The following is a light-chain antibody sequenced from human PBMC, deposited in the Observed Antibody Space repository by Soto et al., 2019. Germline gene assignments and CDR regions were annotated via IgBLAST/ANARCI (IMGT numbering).Light chain of an antibody. CDR3: SSYTSTNFVI. CDR1: SGDIGDYKY. J-gene: IGLJ2*01. Sequence: QSALTQPASVSGSPGQSITISCTGSSGDIGDYKYVSWYKQHPGKAPKLMIYDVSNCPSGVSNRFSASKSGNTASLTISGLQAGDEADYYCSSYTSTNFVIFGGGTKLTVL. CDR2: DVS. V-gene: IGLV2-14*01.